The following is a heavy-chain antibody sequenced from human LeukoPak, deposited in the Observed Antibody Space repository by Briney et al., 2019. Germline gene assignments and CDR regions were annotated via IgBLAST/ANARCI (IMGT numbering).Heavy chain of an antibody. J-gene: IGHJ4*02. Sequence: GGSLRFSCQASGFPFSTFPMSWVRQAPGKGLEWVSTLSGDGSDTYYADSVKGRFTISRDTSKNTLFLQMNSLRADDTAIYYCTKGGHGDYWGQGTMVTVSS. CDR1: GFPFSTFP. CDR3: TKGGHGDY. D-gene: IGHD2-21*02. V-gene: IGHV3-23*01. CDR2: LSGDGSDT.